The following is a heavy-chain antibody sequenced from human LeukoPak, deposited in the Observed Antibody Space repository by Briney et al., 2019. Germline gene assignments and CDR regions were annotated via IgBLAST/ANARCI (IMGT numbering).Heavy chain of an antibody. CDR2: ISSSGSTI. CDR1: GFTFSDYY. CDR3: AKRREPAATKYYFDC. D-gene: IGHD2-2*01. V-gene: IGHV3-11*01. Sequence: TGGSLRLSCAASGFTFSDYYMSWIRQAPGKGLEWVSYISSSGSTIYYADSVKGRFTISRDNSKNTLYLQMNSLRAEDTAVYYCAKRREPAATKYYFDCWGQGTLVTVSS. J-gene: IGHJ4*02.